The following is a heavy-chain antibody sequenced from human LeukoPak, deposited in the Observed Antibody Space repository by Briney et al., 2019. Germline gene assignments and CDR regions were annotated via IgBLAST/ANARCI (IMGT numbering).Heavy chain of an antibody. D-gene: IGHD1-26*01. CDR3: AKETGGSYSNDAFDI. CDR2: IYYSGST. CDR1: GGSISGYY. V-gene: IGHV4-59*01. Sequence: SETLSLTCTVSGGSISGYYWSWIRQPPGKGLEWLGYIYYSGSTKYNPSLKSRVTISVETSKNQFSLRLSSVTAADTAVYYCAKETGGSYSNDAFDIWGQGTMVTVSS. J-gene: IGHJ3*02.